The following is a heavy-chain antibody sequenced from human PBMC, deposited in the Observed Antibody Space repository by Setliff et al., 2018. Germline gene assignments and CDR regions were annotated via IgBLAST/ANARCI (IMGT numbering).Heavy chain of an antibody. CDR2: IYTSGST. D-gene: IGHD6-6*01. CDR1: GGSISSGSYY. J-gene: IGHJ2*01. CDR3: ARFSSSSGSYWYFDL. Sequence: KASETLSLTCTVSGGSISSGSYYWSWIRQPAGKGLEWIGRIYTSGSTNYNPSLKSRVTISVDTSKNQFSLNLSSVTAADTAVYYCARFSSSSGSYWYFDLWGRGTLVTVSS. V-gene: IGHV4-61*02.